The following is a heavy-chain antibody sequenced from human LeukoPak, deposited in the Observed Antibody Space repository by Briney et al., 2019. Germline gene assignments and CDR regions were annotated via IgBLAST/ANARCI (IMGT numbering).Heavy chain of an antibody. CDR2: IIPILGTP. D-gene: IGHD4-17*01. V-gene: IGHV1-69*13. Sequence: PGASVKVSCKASGYTFTSYGISWVRQAPGQGLEWMGGIIPILGTPDYAQKFQGRVTITADESTNTAYMELRNLRSEDTAMYYCARNYGDYEYFDSWGQGTLVTVSS. CDR1: GYTFTSYG. J-gene: IGHJ4*02. CDR3: ARNYGDYEYFDS.